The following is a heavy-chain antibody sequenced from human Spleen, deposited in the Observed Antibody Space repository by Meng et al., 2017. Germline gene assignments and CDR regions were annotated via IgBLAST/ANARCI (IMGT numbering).Heavy chain of an antibody. CDR1: GFTFSSYW. J-gene: IGHJ4*02. Sequence: SLKISCAASGFTFSSYWMSWVRQAPGKGLEWVSGISWNSGSIGYADSVKGRFTISRDNAKNSLYLQMNSLRAEDTALYYCAKGLYYYDSSGYFNYWGQGTLVTVSS. CDR3: AKGLYYYDSSGYFNY. V-gene: IGHV3-9*01. D-gene: IGHD3-22*01. CDR2: ISWNSGSI.